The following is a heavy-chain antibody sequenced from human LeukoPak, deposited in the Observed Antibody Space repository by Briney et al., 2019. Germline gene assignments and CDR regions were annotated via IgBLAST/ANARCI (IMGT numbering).Heavy chain of an antibody. CDR3: ARESYGLDY. D-gene: IGHD5-18*01. V-gene: IGHV4-59*01. Sequence: PSETLSLTCTVSGGSISSYYWSWIRQPPGKGLDWIGYISYSGSTNYNPSLKSRVTISVDTSKNQFSLKLSSVTAADTAVYYCARESYGLDYWGQGTLVTVSS. J-gene: IGHJ4*02. CDR2: ISYSGST. CDR1: GGSISSYY.